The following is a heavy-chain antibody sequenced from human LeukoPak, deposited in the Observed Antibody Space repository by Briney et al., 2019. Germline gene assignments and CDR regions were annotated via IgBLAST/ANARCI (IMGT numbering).Heavy chain of an antibody. D-gene: IGHD5-24*01. Sequence: GGSLRLSCAASGFTFSSYSMNWVRQAPGKGLEWVSYISSSSSTIYYADSVKGRFTISRDNAKNSLYLQMNSLRAEDTAVYYCARVEVPDGYNRYSHFQHWGQATLVTVSS. CDR1: GFTFSSYS. J-gene: IGHJ1*01. V-gene: IGHV3-48*01. CDR3: ARVEVPDGYNRYSHFQH. CDR2: ISSSSSTI.